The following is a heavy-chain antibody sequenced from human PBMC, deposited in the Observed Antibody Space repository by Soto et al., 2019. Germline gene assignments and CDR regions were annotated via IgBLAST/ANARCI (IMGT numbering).Heavy chain of an antibody. CDR1: GFTFSSYA. CDR3: ANDVGRSGYSSEWSQFEY. V-gene: IGHV3-23*01. Sequence: GGSLRLSCAASGFTFSSYAMSWVRQAPGKGLEWVSAISGSGGSTYYADSVKGRFTISRDNTKNTLYLQMNSLRAEDTAVYYCANDVGRSGYSSEWSQFEYWGQGTLVTVSS. CDR2: ISGSGGST. J-gene: IGHJ4*02. D-gene: IGHD6-19*01.